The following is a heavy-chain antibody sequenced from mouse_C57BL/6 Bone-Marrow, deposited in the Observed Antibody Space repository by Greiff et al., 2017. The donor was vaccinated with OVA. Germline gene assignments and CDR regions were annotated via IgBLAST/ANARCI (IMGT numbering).Heavy chain of an antibody. Sequence: VQLQQSGPVLVKPGASVKMSCKASGYTFTDYYMNWVKQSPGKSLEWIGVINPYNGGTSYTPKFKGKATLTVDTSSSTAYMELNSLTSEDSAVYYCTTDGYDFAYWGQGTLVTVSA. V-gene: IGHV1-19*01. CDR1: GYTFTDYY. D-gene: IGHD2-2*01. CDR2: INPYNGGT. J-gene: IGHJ3*01. CDR3: TTDGYDFAY.